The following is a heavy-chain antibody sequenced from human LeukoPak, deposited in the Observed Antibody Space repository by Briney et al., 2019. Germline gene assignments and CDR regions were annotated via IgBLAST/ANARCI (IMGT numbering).Heavy chain of an antibody. CDR1: EGTFSSYA. V-gene: IGHV1-69*13. CDR2: IIPIFGTA. J-gene: IGHJ4*02. Sequence: GASVKVSCKASEGTFSSYAISWVRQAPGQGLEWMGGIIPIFGTANYAQKFQGRVTITADESTSTAYMELSSLRSEDTAVYYCARDMGGVGATRGYFDYWGQGTLVTVSS. D-gene: IGHD1-26*01. CDR3: ARDMGGVGATRGYFDY.